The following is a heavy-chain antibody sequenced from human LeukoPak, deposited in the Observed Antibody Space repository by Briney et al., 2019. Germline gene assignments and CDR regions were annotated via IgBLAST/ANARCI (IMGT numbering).Heavy chain of an antibody. CDR3: AKGWTYWIQLWLDY. CDR1: GFTFSSYA. J-gene: IGHJ4*02. D-gene: IGHD5-18*01. Sequence: GSLRLSCAASGFTFSSYAMHWVRQAPGKGLEWVAVISYDGSNKYYADSVKGRFTISRDNSKNTLYLQMNSLRAEDTAVYYCAKGWTYWIQLWLDYWGQGTLVTVSS. V-gene: IGHV3-30*04. CDR2: ISYDGSNK.